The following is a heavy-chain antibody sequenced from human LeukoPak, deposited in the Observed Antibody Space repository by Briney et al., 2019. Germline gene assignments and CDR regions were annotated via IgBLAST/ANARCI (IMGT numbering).Heavy chain of an antibody. CDR1: GGTFSSYA. Sequence: SVKASCKASGGTFSSYAISWVRQAPGQGLEWMGGIIPIFGTANYAQKFQGRVTITADESTSTAYMELSSLRSEDTAVYYCARTLTGTTFAYYYGMDVWGKGTTVTVSS. V-gene: IGHV1-69*01. J-gene: IGHJ6*04. D-gene: IGHD1-20*01. CDR2: IIPIFGTA. CDR3: ARTLTGTTFAYYYGMDV.